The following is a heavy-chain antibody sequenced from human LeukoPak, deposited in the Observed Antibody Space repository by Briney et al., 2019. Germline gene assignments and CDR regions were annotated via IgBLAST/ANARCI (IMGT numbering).Heavy chain of an antibody. J-gene: IGHJ3*02. CDR3: ARDRQYYYGSGSGAFDI. CDR1: GGSFSGYY. D-gene: IGHD3-10*01. CDR2: INHSGST. V-gene: IGHV4-34*01. Sequence: SETLSLTCAVYGGSFSGYYWSWIRQPPGKGLEWIGEINHSGSTNYKPSLKSRVTISVDTSKNQFSLKLSSVTAADTAVYYCARDRQYYYGSGSGAFDIWGQGTMVTVSS.